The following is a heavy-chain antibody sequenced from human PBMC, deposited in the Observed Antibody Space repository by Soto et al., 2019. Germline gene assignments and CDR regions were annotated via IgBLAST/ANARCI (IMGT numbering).Heavy chain of an antibody. CDR1: GGSISTYY. D-gene: IGHD3-22*01. V-gene: IGHV4-59*12. CDR2: VYYSGRA. J-gene: IGHJ5*01. CDR3: ARGDQYYHEPSNYTPPSDS. Sequence: PSETLSLTGTVSGGSISTYYWNWIRHPPGKGVEWIGYVYYSGRAYYTPSLKSRLTISVDTSKNQFYLPLPSVTAADTAVYYCARGDQYYHEPSNYTPPSDSWCLATLLTVSS.